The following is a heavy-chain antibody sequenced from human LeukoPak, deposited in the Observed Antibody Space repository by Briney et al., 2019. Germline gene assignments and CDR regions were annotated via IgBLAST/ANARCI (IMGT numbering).Heavy chain of an antibody. CDR2: VSTDGDT. D-gene: IGHD6-19*01. CDR1: GFTFSRYA. Sequence: GGSLRLSCAASGFTFSRYAMSWVRQAPGRGLEWVSSVSTDGDTYYTDSVKGRFTISRDVSRNTLFLQMISLRAEDTALYYCARSRSGSVAGTSDYWGQGTLVIVSS. J-gene: IGHJ4*02. CDR3: ARSRSGSVAGTSDY. V-gene: IGHV3-23*01.